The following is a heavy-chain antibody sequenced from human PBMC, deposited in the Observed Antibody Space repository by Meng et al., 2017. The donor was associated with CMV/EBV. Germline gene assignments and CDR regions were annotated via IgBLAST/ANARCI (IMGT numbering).Heavy chain of an antibody. V-gene: IGHV5-51*01. CDR3: ARSVPAAMEYSSSPGNYYGMDV. D-gene: IGHD2-2*01. CDR2: IYPGDSDT. Sequence: KVSCKGSGYSFTSYWIGWVRQMPGKGLEWMGIIYPGDSDTRYSPSFQGQVTISADKSISTAYLQWSSLKASDTAMYYCARSVPAAMEYSSSPGNYYGMDVWGQGTTVTVSS. CDR1: GYSFTSYW. J-gene: IGHJ6*02.